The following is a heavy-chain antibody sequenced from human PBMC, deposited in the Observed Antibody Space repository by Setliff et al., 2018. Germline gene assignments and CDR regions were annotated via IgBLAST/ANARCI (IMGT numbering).Heavy chain of an antibody. Sequence: ASVKVSCKASGGTFSSYAISWVRQAPGQGLEWMGGIIPILGIANYAQKFQGRVTITADESTSTAYMELSSLRSEDTAVYYCASGYDYGGNSEYYFDYWGQGTLVTVPQ. D-gene: IGHD4-17*01. CDR3: ASGYDYGGNSEYYFDY. CDR2: IIPILGIA. CDR1: GGTFSSYA. V-gene: IGHV1-69*10. J-gene: IGHJ4*02.